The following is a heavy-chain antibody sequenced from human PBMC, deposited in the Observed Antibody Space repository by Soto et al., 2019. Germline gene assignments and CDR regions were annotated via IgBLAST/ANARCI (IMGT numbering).Heavy chain of an antibody. D-gene: IGHD4-4*01. V-gene: IGHV1-18*04. Sequence: ASVKVSCKASGYTFTSYGISWVRQAPGQGLEWMGWISAYNGNTNYAQKLQGRVTMTTDTSTSTAYMELRSLRSDDTAAYYCARGLLGYSNYDYYYYGMDVWGQGTTVTVSS. CDR3: ARGLLGYSNYDYYYYGMDV. CDR2: ISAYNGNT. CDR1: GYTFTSYG. J-gene: IGHJ6*02.